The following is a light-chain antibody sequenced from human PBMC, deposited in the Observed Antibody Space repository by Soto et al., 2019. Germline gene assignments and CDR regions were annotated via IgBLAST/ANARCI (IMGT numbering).Light chain of an antibody. V-gene: IGLV2-8*01. CDR2: EVS. J-gene: IGLJ3*02. Sequence: QSAPTQPPSACGSPVQSATISCIGTSSDVGGYNYVSWYQQYPGKAPKLMIYEVSKRPSGVPDRFSGSKSGNTASLTVSGLQAEDEADYYCSSYAGSSTWVFGGGTKLTVL. CDR3: SSYAGSSTWV. CDR1: SSDVGGYNY.